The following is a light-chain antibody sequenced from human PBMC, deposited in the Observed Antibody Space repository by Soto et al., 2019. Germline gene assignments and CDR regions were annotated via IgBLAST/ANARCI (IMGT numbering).Light chain of an antibody. Sequence: DIQMTQSPSTLSASVGDRVTITCRASQNVVIWLAWYQQKPGKAPKLLISDASRLESGVPSRFSVSGSETEFTLTISSLQPDDFATYDCRRYNGHFGQGTRVEI. CDR1: QNVVIW. CDR3: RRYNGH. CDR2: DAS. J-gene: IGKJ1*01. V-gene: IGKV1-5*01.